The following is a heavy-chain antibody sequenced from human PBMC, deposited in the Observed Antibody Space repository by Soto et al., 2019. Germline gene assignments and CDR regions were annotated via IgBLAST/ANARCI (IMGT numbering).Heavy chain of an antibody. Sequence: GGSLRLSCAASGFTFSTYAMSWVRQAPGKGLECVSAISGSGATTYCADSVEGRFTISRDNSKNTLYLQMNSLSAEDTAVYYCAKGSGWYPHFDYWGQGTLVTVSS. CDR2: ISGSGATT. D-gene: IGHD6-19*01. CDR3: AKGSGWYPHFDY. CDR1: GFTFSTYA. J-gene: IGHJ4*02. V-gene: IGHV3-23*01.